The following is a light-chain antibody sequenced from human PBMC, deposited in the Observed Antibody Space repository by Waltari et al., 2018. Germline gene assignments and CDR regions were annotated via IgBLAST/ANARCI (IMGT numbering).Light chain of an antibody. V-gene: IGLV2-8*01. CDR1: STDVGVYNY. J-gene: IGLJ2*01. Sequence: QSALTQPPSASGSPGQSVTISCTGTSTDVGVYNYVSWYQPHPGKAPKLMIYEVSKRPPGVPDRFAGSKSGNTASLTVSGLQAEDEADYYCSSYAGSDNLIFGGGTKLTVL. CDR3: SSYAGSDNLI. CDR2: EVS.